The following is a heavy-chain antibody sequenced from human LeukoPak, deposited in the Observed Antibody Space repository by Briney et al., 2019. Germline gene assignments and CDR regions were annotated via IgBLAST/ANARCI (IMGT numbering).Heavy chain of an antibody. J-gene: IGHJ6*02. V-gene: IGHV5-51*01. D-gene: IGHD6-6*01. CDR1: GYSFTTYW. Sequence: GESLQISCKGSGYSFTTYWIGWVRQMPGKGLEWMGFIYPDDSETRYSPSFQGQVTISADKSSSTAYVQWTSLKASDSAMYYCARRGSRSSGVYYGLDVWGQGTTVTVSS. CDR3: ARRGSRSSGVYYGLDV. CDR2: IYPDDSET.